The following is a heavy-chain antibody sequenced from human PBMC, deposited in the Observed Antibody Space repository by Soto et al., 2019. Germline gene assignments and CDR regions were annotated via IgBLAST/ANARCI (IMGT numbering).Heavy chain of an antibody. D-gene: IGHD2-15*01. V-gene: IGHV3-74*01. CDR2: INSDGSST. Sequence: EVQLVESGGGLVQPGGSLRLFCAASGFTFSSYWMHWVRQAPGKGLVWVSRINSDGSSTSYADSVKGRFTISGANAKHTVYLQMNGLRAEDTAVYYCVRTSLVVAAATREDYWGQGTLVTVSS. CDR3: VRTSLVVAAATREDY. J-gene: IGHJ4*02. CDR1: GFTFSSYW.